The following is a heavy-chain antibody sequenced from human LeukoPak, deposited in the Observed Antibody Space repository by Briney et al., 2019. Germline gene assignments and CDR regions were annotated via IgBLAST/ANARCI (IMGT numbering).Heavy chain of an antibody. CDR3: ARDHHNYLEWLFPGTVFDY. CDR2: ISYDGSNK. Sequence: GGSLRLSCAASGFTFSSYAMHWVRQAPGKGLEWVAVISYDGSNKYYADSVKGRFTISRDNSKNTLHLQMNSLRAEDTAVYYCARDHHNYLEWLFPGTVFDYWGQGTLVTVSS. CDR1: GFTFSSYA. J-gene: IGHJ4*02. D-gene: IGHD3-3*01. V-gene: IGHV3-30-3*01.